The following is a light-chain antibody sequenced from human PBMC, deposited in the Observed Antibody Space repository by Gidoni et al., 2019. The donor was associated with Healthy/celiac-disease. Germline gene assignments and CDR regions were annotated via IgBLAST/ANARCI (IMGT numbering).Light chain of an antibody. CDR1: QSVLYSSNNKNY. Sequence: DIMMTQSPASLAVSLGERATIHCKSSQSVLYSSNNKNYLAWYQQKPGQPPKLLIYWASTRESVVPDRFSGSGSGTDFTLTISSLQAEDVAVYYCQQYYSTPLTFGGGTKVEIK. J-gene: IGKJ4*01. CDR3: QQYYSTPLT. V-gene: IGKV4-1*01. CDR2: WAS.